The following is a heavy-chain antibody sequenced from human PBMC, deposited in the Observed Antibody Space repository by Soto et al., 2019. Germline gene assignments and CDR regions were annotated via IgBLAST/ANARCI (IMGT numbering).Heavy chain of an antibody. Sequence: PGGSLRLSCAASGVTFNNYGMHWVRQAPGKGLEWVAVIWYDGSHESYADSVKGRFTISRDNSKNTLYLQMNSLRAEDTAVYYCARDRYSYDSRAYQGVDWYFDLWGRGTLVTVSS. J-gene: IGHJ2*01. D-gene: IGHD3-22*01. V-gene: IGHV3-33*01. CDR2: IWYDGSHE. CDR1: GVTFNNYG. CDR3: ARDRYSYDSRAYQGVDWYFDL.